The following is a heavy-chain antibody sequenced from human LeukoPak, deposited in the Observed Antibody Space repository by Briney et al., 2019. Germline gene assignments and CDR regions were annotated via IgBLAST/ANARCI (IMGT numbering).Heavy chain of an antibody. V-gene: IGHV4-59*08. CDR1: GGSISSYS. CDR2: IYSSGST. Sequence: SETLSLTYTVSGGSISSYSWSWIRQPPGKGLEWIGCIYSSGSTNYNPSLKSRVTISVDTSKNQFSLKLTSVTAADTAVYYCARQTHYTPAFDYWGQGTLVTVSS. CDR3: ARQTHYTPAFDY. D-gene: IGHD2-15*01. J-gene: IGHJ4*02.